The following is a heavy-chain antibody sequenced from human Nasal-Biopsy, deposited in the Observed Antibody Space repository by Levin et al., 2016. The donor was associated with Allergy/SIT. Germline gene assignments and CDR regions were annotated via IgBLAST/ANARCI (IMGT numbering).Heavy chain of an antibody. CDR1: GFSFSDYY. D-gene: IGHD5-18*01. CDR3: ATQGYNSGSYYFHL. Sequence: GESLKISCAASGFSFSDYYMSWIRQAPGKGLEWISYIGQSANTMYYADSVKGRFSVSRDSAKKSLYLQMDNLRAEDTAVYYCATQGYNSGSYYFHLWGPGTLVTVSS. J-gene: IGHJ4*02. CDR2: IGQSANTM. V-gene: IGHV3-11*01.